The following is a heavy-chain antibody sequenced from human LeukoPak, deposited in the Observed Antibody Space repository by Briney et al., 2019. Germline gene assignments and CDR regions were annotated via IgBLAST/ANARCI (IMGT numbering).Heavy chain of an antibody. CDR2: INWNGART. J-gene: IGHJ4*02. V-gene: IGHV3-20*04. CDR3: ARGLGSSGEGYAH. D-gene: IGHD4-17*01. CDR1: GFISDDNG. Sequence: RAGGSLRLSCAASGFISDDNGMTWVRQAPGKGLEWVSGINWNGARTSYADSVEGRFTISRDNAKNSLFLEMNSLRAEDTALYYCARGLGSSGEGYAHWGQGTLVTVSS.